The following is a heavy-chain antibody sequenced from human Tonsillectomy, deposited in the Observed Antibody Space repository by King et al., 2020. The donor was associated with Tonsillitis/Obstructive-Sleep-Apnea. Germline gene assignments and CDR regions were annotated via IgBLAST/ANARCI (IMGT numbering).Heavy chain of an antibody. CDR1: GFTFDDYA. CDR2: ISGNSGSI. V-gene: IGHV3-9*01. CDR3: AKGRYCSSTSCYSNWFDP. J-gene: IGHJ5*02. D-gene: IGHD2-2*01. Sequence: VQLVESGGGLVQPGRSLRLSCAASGFTFDDYAMHGVRHAPGEGREWGSGISGNSGSIGYADSVKGRFTISRDNAKNSLYLHMNSLRAEDTALYYCAKGRYCSSTSCYSNWFDPWGQGTLVTVSS.